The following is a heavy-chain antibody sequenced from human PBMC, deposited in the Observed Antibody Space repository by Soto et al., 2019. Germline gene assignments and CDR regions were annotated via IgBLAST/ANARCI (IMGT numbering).Heavy chain of an antibody. CDR3: ARDLERVFDY. CDR1: GFTFSSYA. D-gene: IGHD1-1*01. J-gene: IGHJ4*02. V-gene: IGHV3-30*04. CDR2: IAYDGRNK. Sequence: ESGGGVVQPGRSLRLSCAASGFTFSSYAMHWVRQAPGKGLEWVAVIAYDGRNKYYADSVKGRFTISRDNSKNTLYLQMNSLRIEDTAVYYCARDLERVFDYWGQGTLVTVSS.